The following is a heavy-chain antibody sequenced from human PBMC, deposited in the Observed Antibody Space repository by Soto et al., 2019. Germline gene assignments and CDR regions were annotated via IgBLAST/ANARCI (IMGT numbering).Heavy chain of an antibody. CDR2: IYYSGST. CDR1: GGSISSGDYY. J-gene: IGHJ4*02. D-gene: IGHD3-10*01. CDR3: ARSMARGVIDY. V-gene: IGHV4-30-4*01. Sequence: SETLSLTCTVSGGSISSGDYYWSWIRQPPGKGLEWIGYIYYSGSTYYNPSLKSRVTISVDTFKNQFSLKLSSVTAADTAVYYCARSMARGVIDYWGQGTLVTVSS.